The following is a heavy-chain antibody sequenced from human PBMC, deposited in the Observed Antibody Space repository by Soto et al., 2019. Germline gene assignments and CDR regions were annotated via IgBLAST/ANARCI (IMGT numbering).Heavy chain of an antibody. CDR2: TPYDGSNP. Sequence: PGGSLRLSCAASGFTFSNYGMHWVRQAPGKGLEWVAVTPYDGSNPYYADSVKGRFTISRDNSKNTLYLQMNSLRADDTAVYYCAKDLRFVERYYYYGMDVWGQGTTVTAP. J-gene: IGHJ6*02. V-gene: IGHV3-30*18. CDR1: GFTFSNYG. D-gene: IGHD3-3*01. CDR3: AKDLRFVERYYYYGMDV.